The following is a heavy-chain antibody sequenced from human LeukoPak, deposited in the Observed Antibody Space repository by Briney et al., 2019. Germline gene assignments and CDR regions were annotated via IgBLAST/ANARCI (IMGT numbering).Heavy chain of an antibody. CDR1: GFTFSSNW. CDR2: IKQDGSEK. D-gene: IGHD2-21*02. J-gene: IGHJ4*02. Sequence: GSLRLSSAASGFTFSSNWMSWVRQAPGQGRKGLANIKQDGSEKYYVDSVKGRFTISRDNAKNSLYLHMHSLRAEDTAVYFCARDPSLESCGGDCYGHYWGQGTSVTVSS. V-gene: IGHV3-7*05. CDR3: ARDPSLESCGGDCYGHY.